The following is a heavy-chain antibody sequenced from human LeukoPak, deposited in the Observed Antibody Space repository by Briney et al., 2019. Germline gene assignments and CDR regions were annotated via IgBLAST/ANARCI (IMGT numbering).Heavy chain of an antibody. V-gene: IGHV3-23*01. CDR2: ISGSGGST. CDR1: GFTFSRYA. CDR3: AKDPRYYDSSGYFDY. Sequence: GGSLRLSCAASGFTFSRYAMSWVRQAPGKGLEWVSAISGSGGSTYYADSVKGRFTISRDNSKNTLYLQMNSLRAEDPAVYYCAKDPRYYDSSGYFDYWGQGTLVTVSS. D-gene: IGHD3-22*01. J-gene: IGHJ4*02.